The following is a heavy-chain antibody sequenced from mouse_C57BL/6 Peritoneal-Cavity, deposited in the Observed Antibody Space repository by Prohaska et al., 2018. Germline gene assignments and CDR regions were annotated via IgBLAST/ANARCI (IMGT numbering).Heavy chain of an antibody. CDR3: MRYGNYWYFDV. J-gene: IGHJ1*03. Sequence: EVQLLETGGGLVQPGGSRGLSCEGSGFTFSGFWMSWVRQTTGKTLEWIGDINSDGSAINYATSIKDRFTIFRDNDKSTLYLQMSNVRSEDTATYFCMRYGNYWYFDVWGTGTTVTVSS. CDR2: INSDGSAI. V-gene: IGHV11-2*01. CDR1: GFTFSGFW. D-gene: IGHD2-1*01.